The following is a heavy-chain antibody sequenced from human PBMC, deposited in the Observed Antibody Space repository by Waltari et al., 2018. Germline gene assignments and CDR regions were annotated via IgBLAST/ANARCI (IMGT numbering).Heavy chain of an antibody. CDR3: ARDRYSNVWGGFDF. Sequence: QVQLLESGGGVVKPGTSRRLYCAASGLIFNSFGLLWVRQAPGRGLEWVAGTWNEGTNKYYADSVKGRFTISRDNSKNMFFLHMNSLRAEDTAIFYCARDRYSNVWGGFDFWGQGALVTVSS. V-gene: IGHV3-33*01. J-gene: IGHJ4*02. CDR1: GLIFNSFG. CDR2: TWNEGTNK. D-gene: IGHD6-19*01.